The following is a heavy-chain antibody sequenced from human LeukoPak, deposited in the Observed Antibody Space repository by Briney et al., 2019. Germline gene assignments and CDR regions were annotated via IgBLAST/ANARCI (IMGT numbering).Heavy chain of an antibody. J-gene: IGHJ4*02. CDR1: GL. CDR3: TRPRYRGFDY. V-gene: IGHV3-7*01. Sequence: GGSLRLSCAASGLMTWVRQAPGKGLEWVASVKEDGDKKYYLDSVKGRFTASRDSTKNSLYLQMNSLRADDTAVYYCTRPRYRGFDYWGQGILVTVSS. CDR2: VKEDGDKK. D-gene: IGHD3-16*02.